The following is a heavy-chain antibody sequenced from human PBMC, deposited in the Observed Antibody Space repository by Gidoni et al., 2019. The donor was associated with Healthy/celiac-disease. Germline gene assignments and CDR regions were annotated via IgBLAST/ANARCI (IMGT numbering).Heavy chain of an antibody. CDR3: ARAPGAYCGGDCPQHPHPPPYYFDY. D-gene: IGHD2-21*01. CDR1: GFTLSSDS. CDR2: ISSSSSSI. J-gene: IGHJ4*02. Sequence: EVKLVESGGGLGKTGGSLRLSCATSGFTLSSDSMDWIRKAAGKGLEWVLSISSSSSSIFYAASVKGRFTISTDHAKNSLYRQMTSLSAEYTAVYDCARAPGAYCGGDCPQHPHPPPYYFDYWGQGTLVTVSS. V-gene: IGHV3-21*01.